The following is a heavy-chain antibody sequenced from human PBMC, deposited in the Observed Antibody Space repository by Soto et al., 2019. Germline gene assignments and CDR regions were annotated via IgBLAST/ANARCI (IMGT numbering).Heavy chain of an antibody. CDR1: GYTFTGYY. J-gene: IGHJ4*02. V-gene: IGHV1-2*02. CDR3: ARGYCTNGVCYSFDY. D-gene: IGHD2-8*01. CDR2: IDPNSGCT. Sequence: ASVKVSCKASGYTFTGYYMHWVRQAPGQGLEWMGWIDPNSGCTNYAQKFQGRVTMTRDTSISTAYMELSRLRSDDTAVYYCARGYCTNGVCYSFDYWGQGTLVTVSS.